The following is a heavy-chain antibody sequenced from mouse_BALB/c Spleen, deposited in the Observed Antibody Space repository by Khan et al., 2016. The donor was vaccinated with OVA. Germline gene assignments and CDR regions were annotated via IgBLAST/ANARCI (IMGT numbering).Heavy chain of an antibody. J-gene: IGHJ2*01. Sequence: QIQLVQSGPELKKPGETVKISCKASGYTFTNYVMNWVKQSPGKGLKWMGWINTYTGEPTYADDFKGRFAFYLETSASTAYLQINSLKNKDTATHFCVRLHGGYWGQGTPLTVSS. CDR1: GYTFTNYV. CDR2: INTYTGEP. CDR3: VRLHGGY. V-gene: IGHV9-3-1*01. D-gene: IGHD2-12*01.